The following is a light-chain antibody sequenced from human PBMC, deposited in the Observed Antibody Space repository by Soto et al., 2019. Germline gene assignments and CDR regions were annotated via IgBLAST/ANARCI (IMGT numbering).Light chain of an antibody. J-gene: IGLJ1*01. V-gene: IGLV2-14*01. Sequence: QAALTQPASVSGSPGQSITISCTGTSSDVGGYNYVSWYQQHPGKAPKLMIYDVSNRPSGVSNRFSGSKSGNTASLTISVLQAEDEADYYCSSYTSSGTYVFGTGTKVTVL. CDR2: DVS. CDR3: SSYTSSGTYV. CDR1: SSDVGGYNY.